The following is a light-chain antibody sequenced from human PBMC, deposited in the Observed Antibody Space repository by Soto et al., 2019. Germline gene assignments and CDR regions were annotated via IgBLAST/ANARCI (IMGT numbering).Light chain of an antibody. CDR1: GSNIGRNY. Sequence: QSVLTQPASLSAPPGEKVTISCSGRGSNIGRNYVSWYRQFPGTAPQLLIYDDSKRHSGVPDRLSGSRYGTSASLAIAGLQPGDEAVYYSGTWDESLGAGVFGGGTKLTVL. V-gene: IGLV1-51*01. J-gene: IGLJ2*01. CDR3: GTWDESLGAGV. CDR2: DDS.